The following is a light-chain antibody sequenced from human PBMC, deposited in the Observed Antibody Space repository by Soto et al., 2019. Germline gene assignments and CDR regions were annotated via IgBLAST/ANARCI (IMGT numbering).Light chain of an antibody. Sequence: EIVLTQSPGTLSLSPGERATLSCRASQSFSSSYLAWYQQKPGQAPRLLIYGASSRATGIPDRFSGSGSGTDFTLTISSLEPEDFAVYYCEYYGSSPVTFGPGTKVYIK. CDR2: GAS. V-gene: IGKV3-20*01. J-gene: IGKJ3*01. CDR3: EYYGSSPVT. CDR1: QSFSSSY.